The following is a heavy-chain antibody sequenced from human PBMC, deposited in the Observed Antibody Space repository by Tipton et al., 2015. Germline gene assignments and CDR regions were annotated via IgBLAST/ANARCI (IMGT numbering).Heavy chain of an antibody. CDR2: IHYSEST. Sequence: TLSLTCSVSYVSIRSHYWSWIRQPPGKGLEWIGYIHYSESTNYNPSLKSRVTISVDTSKNQLSLKLTSVTAADTAVYYCARDRYGDYGARHTWFDPWGQGTLVTVSS. J-gene: IGHJ5*02. CDR3: ARDRYGDYGARHTWFDP. V-gene: IGHV4-59*11. CDR1: YVSIRSHY. D-gene: IGHD4-17*01.